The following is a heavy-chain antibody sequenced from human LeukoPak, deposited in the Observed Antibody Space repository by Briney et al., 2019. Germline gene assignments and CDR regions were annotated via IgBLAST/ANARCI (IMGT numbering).Heavy chain of an antibody. CDR1: GGSISSGDYY. J-gene: IGHJ4*02. D-gene: IGHD2-2*01. V-gene: IGHV4-31*03. Sequence: PSQTLSLTCTVSGGSISSGDYYWSWIRQQPGKGLEWIGYIYYSGSTFYNPSLRSRVTVSVDTSKNQFSLKLSSVTAADTAVYYCGRALWVVRAPNYFDSWGQGTLVTVSS. CDR3: GRALWVVRAPNYFDS. CDR2: IYYSGST.